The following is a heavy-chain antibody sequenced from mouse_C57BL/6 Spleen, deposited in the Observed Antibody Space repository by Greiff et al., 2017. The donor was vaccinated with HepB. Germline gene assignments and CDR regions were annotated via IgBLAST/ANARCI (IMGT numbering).Heavy chain of an antibody. D-gene: IGHD1-1*01. Sequence: EVKLVESGGGLVQPGGSLSLSCAASGFTFTDYYMSWVRQPPGKALEWLGFIRNKANGYTTEYSASVKGRFTISRDNSQSILYLQMNALRAEDSATYYCARPFGSLRYAMDYWGQGTSVTVSS. V-gene: IGHV7-3*01. CDR1: GFTFTDYY. CDR3: ARPFGSLRYAMDY. J-gene: IGHJ4*01. CDR2: IRNKANGYTT.